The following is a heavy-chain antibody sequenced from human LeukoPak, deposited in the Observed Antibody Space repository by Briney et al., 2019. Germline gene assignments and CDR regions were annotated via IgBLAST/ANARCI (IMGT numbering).Heavy chain of an antibody. Sequence: GGSLRLSCAASGFTVSSNYMSWVRQAPGKGLEWVSVIYSGGSTYYADSVKGRFTISRHNSKNTLYLQMNSLRAEDTAVYYCANSSPLSGLWFGGYYGMDVWGQGTTVTVSS. D-gene: IGHD3-10*01. CDR1: GFTVSSNY. J-gene: IGHJ6*02. CDR3: ANSSPLSGLWFGGYYGMDV. V-gene: IGHV3-53*04. CDR2: IYSGGST.